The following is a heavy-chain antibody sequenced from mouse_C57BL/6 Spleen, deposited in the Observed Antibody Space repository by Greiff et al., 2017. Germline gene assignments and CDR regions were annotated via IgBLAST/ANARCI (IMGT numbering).Heavy chain of an antibody. D-gene: IGHD2-4*01. CDR3: ARKCDYDVGAMDY. V-gene: IGHV2-2*01. CDR1: GFSLTSYG. CDR2: IWSGGST. J-gene: IGHJ4*01. Sequence: VSGFSLTSYGVHWVRQSPGKGLEWLGVIWSGGSTDYNAAFISRLSISKDNSKSQVFFKMNSLQADDTAIYYCARKCDYDVGAMDYWGQGTSVTVSS.